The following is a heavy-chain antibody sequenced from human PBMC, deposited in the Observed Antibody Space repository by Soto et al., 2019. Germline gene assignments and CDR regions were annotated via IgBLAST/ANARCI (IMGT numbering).Heavy chain of an antibody. V-gene: IGHV3-23*01. Sequence: PGGSLRLSCAASGFTFSSYAMSWVRQAPGKGLEWVSAISGSGGSTYYADSVKGRFTISRDNSKNTLYLQMNSLRAEDTAVYYCAKEGAGSPGSTRAYGYWGQGTLVTVSS. CDR2: ISGSGGST. CDR1: GFTFSSYA. D-gene: IGHD2-2*01. J-gene: IGHJ4*02. CDR3: AKEGAGSPGSTRAYGY.